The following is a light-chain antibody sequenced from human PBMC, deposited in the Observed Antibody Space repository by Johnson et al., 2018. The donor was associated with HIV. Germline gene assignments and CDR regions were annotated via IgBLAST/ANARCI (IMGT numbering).Light chain of an antibody. CDR2: KNN. J-gene: IGLJ1*01. CDR3: GTWDTSLSAGGV. CDR1: SSTIGNNY. Sequence: QSVLTQPPSVSAAPGQKVTISCSGSSSTIGNNYVSWYQLLPGTAPKLLLYKNNKRPSGIPDRFSGSKSGTSATLGINVLKTGDGADYYCGTWDTSLSAGGVFGTGTKVTVL. V-gene: IGLV1-51*02.